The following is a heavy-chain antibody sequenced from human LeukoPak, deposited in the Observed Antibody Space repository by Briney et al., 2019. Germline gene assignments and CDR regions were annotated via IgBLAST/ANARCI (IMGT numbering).Heavy chain of an antibody. D-gene: IGHD3-10*01. Sequence: GGSLRLSCAASGFTLSTYTMNWVRQAPGKGLEWVSSISSSSSHMYYADSVKGRFTISRDKAENSLHLQMNSLRAEDTAVYFCAKMGGGFGSGSSALNSFDYWGQGTLVTVSS. V-gene: IGHV3-21*04. J-gene: IGHJ4*02. CDR1: GFTLSTYT. CDR3: AKMGGGFGSGSSALNSFDY. CDR2: ISSSSSHM.